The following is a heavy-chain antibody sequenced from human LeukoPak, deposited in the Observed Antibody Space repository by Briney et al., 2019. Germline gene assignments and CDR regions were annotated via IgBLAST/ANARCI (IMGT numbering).Heavy chain of an antibody. J-gene: IGHJ4*02. V-gene: IGHV1-18*01. CDR3: QRITIFGVIIDFDY. CDR2: ISVNNGNT. CDR1: GFHFASYG. Sequence: GASVKVSCKASGFHFASYGITWVRQAPGQGLEWMGWISVNNGNTHYAQSFQDRLTMTTDTSTSTAYLEVRSLRCDDTAIYYCQRITIFGVIIDFDYWGQGTLVTVSS. D-gene: IGHD3-3*01.